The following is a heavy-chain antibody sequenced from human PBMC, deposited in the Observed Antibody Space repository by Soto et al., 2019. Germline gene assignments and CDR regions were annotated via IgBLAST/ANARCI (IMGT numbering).Heavy chain of an antibody. V-gene: IGHV2-26*01. D-gene: IGHD4-17*01. CDR2: FFSDAER. Sequence: QVTLKESGPVLVQPTETLTLTCTVSGFSLSNPRMGVSWIRQPPGKPLESLAHFFSDAERSYSASMQSRLTMSTDTSGSQVVLTMTNVDSVDTATYFCARMDGDYNYYAMDVWGQGTTVTVSS. CDR3: ARMDGDYNYYAMDV. J-gene: IGHJ6*02. CDR1: GFSLSNPRMG.